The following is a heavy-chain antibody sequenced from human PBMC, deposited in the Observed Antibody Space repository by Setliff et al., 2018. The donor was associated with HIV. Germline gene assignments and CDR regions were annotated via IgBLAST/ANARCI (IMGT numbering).Heavy chain of an antibody. D-gene: IGHD3-10*01. CDR2: IDHSGST. J-gene: IGHJ4*02. V-gene: IGHV4-34*01. Sequence: PSETLSLTCAVYGGSFNDYYWTWIRQPPGKGLEWIGEIDHSGSTKYHASLKSRVTKSIDTSKNQISLKLSSVTAADTAVYYCARGLNYYGSGSYLPLGYWGQGTLVTVSS. CDR3: ARGLNYYGSGSYLPLGY. CDR1: GGSFNDYY.